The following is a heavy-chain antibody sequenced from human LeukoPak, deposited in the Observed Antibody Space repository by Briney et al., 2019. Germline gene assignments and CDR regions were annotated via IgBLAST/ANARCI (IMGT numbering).Heavy chain of an antibody. CDR3: ASALVGAFDY. D-gene: IGHD1-26*01. Sequence: GGSLRLSCAASRLTFGRSWMNWVRQAPGKGLEWVANIKEDGSEKYYVDSVKGRFTISRDNAKNSLYLQMNSLRADDTAVYYCASALVGAFDYWGQGTLVTVSS. V-gene: IGHV3-7*01. CDR1: RLTFGRSW. J-gene: IGHJ4*02. CDR2: IKEDGSEK.